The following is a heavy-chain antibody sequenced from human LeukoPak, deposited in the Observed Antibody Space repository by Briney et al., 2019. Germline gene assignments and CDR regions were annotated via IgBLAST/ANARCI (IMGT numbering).Heavy chain of an antibody. J-gene: IGHJ6*03. Sequence: SETLSLTCTVSGGSISSYYWSWIRQPPGKGLEWIGYIYYSGSTNYNPSLKSRVTISVDTSKNQFSLKLSSVPAADTAVYYCARARRWLQFYYYYYMDVWGKGTTVTASS. CDR2: IYYSGST. CDR1: GGSISSYY. CDR3: ARARRWLQFYYYYYMDV. V-gene: IGHV4-59*01. D-gene: IGHD5-24*01.